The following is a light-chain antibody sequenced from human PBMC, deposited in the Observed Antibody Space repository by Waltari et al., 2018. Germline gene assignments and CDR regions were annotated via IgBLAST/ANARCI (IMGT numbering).Light chain of an antibody. J-gene: IGLJ2*01. Sequence: QSVLTQPPSVSGAPGQRVTISCTGSRSNIGAGYDVHWYQQLPGTAPKLLIYDNRSRPSGVPDRFSGSKSCTSASLAITGLQAEDEAAYYCQSFDNSLSGVVFGGGTKLTVL. CDR2: DNR. CDR1: RSNIGAGYD. V-gene: IGLV1-40*01. CDR3: QSFDNSLSGVV.